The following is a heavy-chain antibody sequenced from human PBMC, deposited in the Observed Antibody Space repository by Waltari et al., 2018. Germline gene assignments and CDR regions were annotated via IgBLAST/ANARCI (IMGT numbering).Heavy chain of an antibody. CDR2: INHSGST. CDR3: ARYGGKSYYYYMDV. Sequence: QVQLQQWGAGLLTPSETLSLTCAVDGGSFSGYYWIGIRQPPGKGLEWIGEINHSGSTNNNPSLKSRVTISVDTSKNQFSLKLSSVTAADTAVYYCARYGGKSYYYYMDVWGKGTTVTVSS. V-gene: IGHV4-34*01. CDR1: GGSFSGYY. D-gene: IGHD2-15*01. J-gene: IGHJ6*03.